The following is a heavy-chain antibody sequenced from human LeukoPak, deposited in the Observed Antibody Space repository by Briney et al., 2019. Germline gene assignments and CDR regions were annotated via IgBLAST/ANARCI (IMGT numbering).Heavy chain of an antibody. CDR3: ARRVTMVRGVSS. D-gene: IGHD3-10*01. J-gene: IGHJ5*02. CDR1: GGAISSYY. V-gene: IGHV4-59*12. Sequence: SETLSLTCTVSGGAISSYYWSWIRQPPGKELEWIGYIYYSGSTNYNPSLKSRVTISVDTSKNQFSLKLSSVTAADTAVYYCARRVTMVRGVSSWGQGTLVTVSS. CDR2: IYYSGST.